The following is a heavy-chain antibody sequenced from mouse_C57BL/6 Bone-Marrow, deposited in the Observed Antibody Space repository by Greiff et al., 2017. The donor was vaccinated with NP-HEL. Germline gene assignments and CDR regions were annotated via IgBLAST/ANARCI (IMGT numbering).Heavy chain of an antibody. D-gene: IGHD2-4*01. J-gene: IGHJ4*01. CDR2: INPNNGGT. V-gene: IGHV1-26*01. Sequence: VQLQQSGPELVKPGASVKISCKASGYTFTDYYMNWVKQSHGKSLEWIGDINPNNGGTSYNQKFKGKATLTVAKSSSTAYMELRSLTSEDSAVYYCARATYYDYDGAMDYWGQGTSVTVSS. CDR3: ARATYYDYDGAMDY. CDR1: GYTFTDYY.